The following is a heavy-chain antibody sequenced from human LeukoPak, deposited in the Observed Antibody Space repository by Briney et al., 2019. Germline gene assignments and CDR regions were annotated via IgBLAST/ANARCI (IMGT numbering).Heavy chain of an antibody. V-gene: IGHV4-34*01. CDR3: AREEDGAYYYDSSGSSPWDY. CDR1: GGSFSGYY. Sequence: PSETLSLTCAVYGGSFSGYYWSWIRQPPGKGLEWIGEINHSGSTNYNPSLKSRVTISVDTSKNQFSLKLSSVTAADTAVYYCAREEDGAYYYDSSGSSPWDYWGQGTLVTVSS. J-gene: IGHJ4*02. CDR2: INHSGST. D-gene: IGHD3-22*01.